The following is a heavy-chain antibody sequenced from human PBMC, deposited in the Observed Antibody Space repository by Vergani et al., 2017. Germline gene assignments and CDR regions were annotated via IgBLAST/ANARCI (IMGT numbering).Heavy chain of an antibody. CDR1: GFTFSSYS. CDR2: ISSSSSYI. CDR3: ARVDLDCTNGVCYPDFDY. Sequence: EVQLVESGGGLVKPGGSLRLSCAASGFTFSSYSMNWVRQAPGKGLEWVSSISSSSSYIYYADSVKGRFTISRDNAKNSLYLQMNSLRAEDTAVYYCARVDLDCTNGVCYPDFDYWGQGTLVTVSS. V-gene: IGHV3-21*01. J-gene: IGHJ4*02. D-gene: IGHD2-8*01.